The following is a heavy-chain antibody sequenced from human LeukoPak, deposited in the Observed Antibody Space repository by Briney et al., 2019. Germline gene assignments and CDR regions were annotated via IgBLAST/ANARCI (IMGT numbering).Heavy chain of an antibody. CDR1: GFTFRNYA. CDR2: VSGRDDST. Sequence: PGGSLRLSCAASGFTFRNYAMSWVRRAPGKGLEWVSAVSGRDDSTYYADSVKGRFTISRDNSKNTLYLQMNSLRAEDTAVYYCAKWGDYDILTGYYDSDYWGQGTLVTVSS. D-gene: IGHD3-9*01. J-gene: IGHJ4*02. V-gene: IGHV3-23*01. CDR3: AKWGDYDILTGYYDSDY.